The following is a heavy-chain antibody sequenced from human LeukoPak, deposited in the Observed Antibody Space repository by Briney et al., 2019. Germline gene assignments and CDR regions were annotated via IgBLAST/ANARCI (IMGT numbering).Heavy chain of an antibody. CDR2: ISSSGSTI. V-gene: IGHV3-48*04. D-gene: IGHD6-13*01. J-gene: IGHJ4*02. CDR3: ARPSIYSSSWYLDY. Sequence: PGGSLRLSCAASGFTFSSYAMSWVRQAPGKGLEWVSYISSSGSTIYYADSVKGRFTISRDNAKNSLYLQMNSLRAEDTAVYYCARPSIYSSSWYLDYWGQGTLVTVSS. CDR1: GFTFSSYA.